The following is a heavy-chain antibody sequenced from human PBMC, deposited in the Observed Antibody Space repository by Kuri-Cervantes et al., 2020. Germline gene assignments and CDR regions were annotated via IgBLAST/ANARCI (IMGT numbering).Heavy chain of an antibody. Sequence: GGSLRLSCAASGFTFSDYYMTWIRQAPGKGLEWVAYISSIETTIYYADSVKGRFTISRDNAKNSLYLQLSSLRAEDTAVYYCARGRRRSGEAEYNWFDPWGQGTLVTVSS. CDR2: ISSIETTI. J-gene: IGHJ5*02. CDR3: ARGRRRSGEAEYNWFDP. CDR1: GFTFSDYY. V-gene: IGHV3-11*04. D-gene: IGHD3-3*01.